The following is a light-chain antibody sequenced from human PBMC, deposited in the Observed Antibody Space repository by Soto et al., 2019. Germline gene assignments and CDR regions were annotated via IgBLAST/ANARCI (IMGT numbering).Light chain of an antibody. J-gene: IGKJ1*01. CDR1: QSVSSN. V-gene: IGKV3-15*01. CDR3: QQYNNWPGT. Sequence: EIVMTQSPATLSVSPGERATLSCRASQSVSSNLTWYQQKPGQAPRLLIYGASTRATAIQARFSGSGSGTAFTLTISSLQSEDFAVYYCQQYNNWPGTFGQGTKVDI. CDR2: GAS.